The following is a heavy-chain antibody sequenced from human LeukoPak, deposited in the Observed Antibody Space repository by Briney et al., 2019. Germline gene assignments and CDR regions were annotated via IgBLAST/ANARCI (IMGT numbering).Heavy chain of an antibody. J-gene: IGHJ4*02. CDR2: IRSKAYGGTT. Sequence: GGSLRPSCTASGFTFGDYAMSWFRQAPGKGLEWVGFIRSKAYGGTTEYAASVKGRFTISRDDSKSIAYLQMNSLKTEDTAVYYCTRGIQLWQYYFDYWGQGTLVTVSS. CDR3: TRGIQLWQYYFDY. V-gene: IGHV3-49*03. CDR1: GFTFGDYA. D-gene: IGHD5-18*01.